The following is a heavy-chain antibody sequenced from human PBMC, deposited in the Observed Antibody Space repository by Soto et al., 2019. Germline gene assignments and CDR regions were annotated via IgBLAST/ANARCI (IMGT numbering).Heavy chain of an antibody. Sequence: PGGSLRLSCAASGFTVSSNYMTWVRKAPGKVLGWVSVIYSGGSTYYADSVKGRFTISRDNAKITLYLQMNSLRAEDTAVYYCARDRDIVAANAFDIWGQGTMVTVSS. J-gene: IGHJ3*02. CDR3: ARDRDIVAANAFDI. D-gene: IGHD5-12*01. CDR1: GFTVSSNY. V-gene: IGHV3-66*01. CDR2: IYSGGST.